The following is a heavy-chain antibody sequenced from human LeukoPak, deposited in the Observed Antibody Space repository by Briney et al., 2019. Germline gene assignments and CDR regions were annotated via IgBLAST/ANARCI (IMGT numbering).Heavy chain of an antibody. CDR1: GGSFSGYY. J-gene: IGHJ4*02. CDR2: INHSGST. D-gene: IGHD6-19*01. V-gene: IGHV4-34*01. CDR3: ARYRGWYYYYFDY. Sequence: SSETLSLTCAVYGGSFSGYYWSWIRQPPGKGLEWIGEINHSGSTNYNPSLKSRVTISVDTSKNQFSLKLSSVTAADTAVYYCARYRGWYYYYFDYWGQGTLVTVSS.